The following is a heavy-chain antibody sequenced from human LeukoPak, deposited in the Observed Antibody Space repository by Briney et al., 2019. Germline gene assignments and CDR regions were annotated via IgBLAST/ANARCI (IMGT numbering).Heavy chain of an antibody. V-gene: IGHV3-30*02. D-gene: IGHD6-19*01. CDR3: AKDPSSGWSSFDP. CDR1: GFTFSSYG. CDR2: IRYDGSNE. Sequence: GGSLRLSCAASGFTFSSYGMHLVRQAPGKGLEWVAFIRYDGSNEYYADSVKGRFTISRDNSKNTLYLQMNSLRAEDTAVYYCAKDPSSGWSSFDPWGQGTLVTVSS. J-gene: IGHJ5*02.